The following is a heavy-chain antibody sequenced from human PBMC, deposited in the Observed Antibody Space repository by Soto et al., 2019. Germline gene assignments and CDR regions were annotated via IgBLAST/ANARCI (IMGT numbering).Heavy chain of an antibody. CDR2: INHSGST. V-gene: IGHV4-34*01. CDR1: GGSLSAYY. Sequence: QVQLQQWGAGLLKPSETLSLTCAVYGGSLSAYYWSWIRQPPGKGLEWIGEINHSGSTNYNPSLKSRVTISLDTSKNQFSLKLSSVTAADTALYYCARGMRGRSSTWSDYWGQGTLVTVSS. J-gene: IGHJ4*02. CDR3: ARGMRGRSSTWSDY. D-gene: IGHD6-13*01.